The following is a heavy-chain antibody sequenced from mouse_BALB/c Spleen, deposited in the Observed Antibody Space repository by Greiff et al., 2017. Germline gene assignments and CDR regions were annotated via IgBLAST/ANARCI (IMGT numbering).Heavy chain of an antibody. CDR3: AREGYGNYGGDY. CDR1: GYSITSGYY. D-gene: IGHD2-10*02. J-gene: IGHJ2*01. Sequence: EVQLQQSGPGLVKPSQSLSLTCSVTGYSITSGYYWNWIRQFPGNKLEWMGYISYDGSNNYNPSLKNRISITRDTSKNQFFLKLNSVTTEDTATYYCAREGYGNYGGDYWGQGTTLTVSS. CDR2: ISYDGSN. V-gene: IGHV3-6*02.